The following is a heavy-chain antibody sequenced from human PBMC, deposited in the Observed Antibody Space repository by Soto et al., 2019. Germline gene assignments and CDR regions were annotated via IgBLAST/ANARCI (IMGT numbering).Heavy chain of an antibody. CDR3: AYSTGWYRHDV. CDR1: GDSISNSRW. D-gene: IGHD6-19*01. CDR2: IFHSGDT. Sequence: QVQLQESGPGLVKPSGTLSLTCAVSGDSISNSRWWTWVRQPPGKGLEWIGDIFHSGDTNYNPSLNSRVFISVDKSQNQSSLKVSSVTAADTAVYYCAYSTGWYRHDVWGQGTVVTVSS. J-gene: IGHJ3*01. V-gene: IGHV4-4*02.